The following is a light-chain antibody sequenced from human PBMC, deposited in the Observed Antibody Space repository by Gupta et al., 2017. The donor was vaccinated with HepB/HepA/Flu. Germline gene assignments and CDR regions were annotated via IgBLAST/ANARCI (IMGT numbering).Light chain of an antibody. V-gene: IGKV3-20*01. CDR2: GAS. CDR1: QSVSSSY. CDR3: QQYGSSPMCS. J-gene: IGKJ2*04. Sequence: EIVLTQSPGTLSLSPGERATLSCRASQSVSSSYLAWYQQKPGQAPRLLIYGASSRATGIPDRFSGSGSGTDFTLTISRLEPEDFAVYYGQQYGSSPMCSFGQGTKLEIK.